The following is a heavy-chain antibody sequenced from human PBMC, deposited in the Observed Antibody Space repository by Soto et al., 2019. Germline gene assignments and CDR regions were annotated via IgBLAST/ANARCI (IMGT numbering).Heavy chain of an antibody. CDR2: ISPYNGKT. Sequence: QVQLVQSGAEVKKTGASVEVSCKASGYTFISYGFSCVRQAPGQGLEWMGWISPYNGKTNYAQTFQGRPTITTDPSTSTAYMELRSQPSDDTAVYSCARAGFSTNCLGSLATAAHGVEIDFWGQGTLVTVSS. D-gene: IGHD1-1*01. CDR3: ARAGFSTNCLGSLATAAHGVEIDF. CDR1: GYTFISYG. J-gene: IGHJ4*02. V-gene: IGHV1-18*01.